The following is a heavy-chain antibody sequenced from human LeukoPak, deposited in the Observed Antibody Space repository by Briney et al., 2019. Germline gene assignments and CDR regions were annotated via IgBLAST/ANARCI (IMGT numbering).Heavy chain of an antibody. CDR3: ARHSSSVPYYYHGLDV. V-gene: IGHV3-53*01. Sequence: GGSLRLSCAASGFSVSSNYMSWVRQAPGKGLEWVSVIYSDSNTYYADSVKGRFTISRDNSKNTLYLQMSSLRAEDTAVYHCARHSSSVPYYYHGLDVWGQGTTVTVSS. D-gene: IGHD6-6*01. J-gene: IGHJ6*02. CDR2: IYSDSNT. CDR1: GFSVSSNY.